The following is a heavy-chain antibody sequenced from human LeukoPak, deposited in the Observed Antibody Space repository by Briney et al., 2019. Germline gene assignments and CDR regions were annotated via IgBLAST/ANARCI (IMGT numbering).Heavy chain of an antibody. CDR3: ARGRVGCSGGSCYFWFDP. CDR2: IIPIFGTA. Sequence: GASVKVSCKASGGTFSSYAISWVRQAPGQGLEWMGGIIPIFGTANYAQKFQGRVTITEDKSTSTAYMELSSLRSEDTAVYYCARGRVGCSGGSCYFWFDPWGQGTLVTVSS. J-gene: IGHJ5*02. CDR1: GGTFSSYA. D-gene: IGHD2-15*01. V-gene: IGHV1-69*06.